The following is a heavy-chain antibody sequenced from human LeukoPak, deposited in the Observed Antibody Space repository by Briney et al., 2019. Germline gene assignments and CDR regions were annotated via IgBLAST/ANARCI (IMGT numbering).Heavy chain of an antibody. V-gene: IGHV3-48*01. CDR1: GFTFSSYS. D-gene: IGHD4-17*01. J-gene: IGHJ4*02. CDR3: AKDGWRHGDYFDY. CDR2: ISSSSSTI. Sequence: GGSLRLSCAASGFTFSSYSMNWVRQAPGKGLEWVSYISSSSSTIYYADSVKGRFTISRDNSKNTLYLQMNSLRAEDTAVYYCAKDGWRHGDYFDYWGQGTLVTVSS.